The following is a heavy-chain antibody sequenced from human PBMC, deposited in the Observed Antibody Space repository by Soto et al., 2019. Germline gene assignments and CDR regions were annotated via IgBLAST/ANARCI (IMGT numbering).Heavy chain of an antibody. J-gene: IGHJ4*02. CDR3: AKDRGNGGSYVDC. CDR1: GFLINSFG. Sequence: QEQLVESGGGVVQPGRSLRLSCAASGFLINSFGMHWVRQAPGKGLEWVSLISFDGGDKYYADSVKGRFTISRDNSENTVYLQMDSLRPEDAAMYYCAKDRGNGGSYVDCWGQGTLVTVSS. D-gene: IGHD1-26*01. CDR2: ISFDGGDK. V-gene: IGHV3-30*18.